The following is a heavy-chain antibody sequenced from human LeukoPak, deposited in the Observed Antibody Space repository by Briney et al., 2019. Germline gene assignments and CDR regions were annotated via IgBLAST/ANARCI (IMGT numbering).Heavy chain of an antibody. D-gene: IGHD2-2*01. J-gene: IGHJ5*01. Sequence: SGGSLRLSCAASGFTFNNYAMSWVRQAPGKGLEWVSAISASGSTTYYADSVKGRFTISRDNSENSLFLQMNSLRAEDTAVYYCAKEPREYCSSTSCPNWFDSWGQGTLVTVSS. CDR3: AKEPREYCSSTSCPNWFDS. V-gene: IGHV3-23*01. CDR2: ISASGSTT. CDR1: GFTFNNYA.